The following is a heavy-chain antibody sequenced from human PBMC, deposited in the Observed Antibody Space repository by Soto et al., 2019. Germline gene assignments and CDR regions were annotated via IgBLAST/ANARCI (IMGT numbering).Heavy chain of an antibody. CDR2: ISSNSAYI. V-gene: IGHV3-21*01. CDR3: TRDASRDSSARGWFDP. CDR1: GFTFRSFT. D-gene: IGHD6-13*01. Sequence: GGSLILSCASSGFTFRSFTMNWVRQAPGKGLEWVSTISSNSAYIYYTDALRGRFTISRDNAKNSLHLQMNGLRAEDTAVYCCTRDASRDSSARGWFDPWGPGTLVTVSS. J-gene: IGHJ5*02.